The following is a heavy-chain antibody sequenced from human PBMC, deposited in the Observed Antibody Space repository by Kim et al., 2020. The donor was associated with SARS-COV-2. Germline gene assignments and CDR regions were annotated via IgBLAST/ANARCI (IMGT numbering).Heavy chain of an antibody. Sequence: SETLSLTCKVFGASMSSFYWSWIRQSPGKGLEWIGYVYERGSTKYNPSLQSRLSISVDAPKTEFSLRLASVTAAAPPVYYCPRLTYVDYVTYLDYCAQGT. D-gene: IGHD4-17*01. CDR2: VYERGST. V-gene: IGHV4-59*08. CDR1: GASMSSFY. CDR3: PRLTYVDYVTYLDY. J-gene: IGHJ4*02.